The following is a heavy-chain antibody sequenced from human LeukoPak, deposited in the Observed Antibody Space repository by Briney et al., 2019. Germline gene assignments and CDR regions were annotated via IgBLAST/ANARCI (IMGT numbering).Heavy chain of an antibody. CDR3: ARVHTAMAQGGNWFDP. CDR1: GGSISSYY. D-gene: IGHD5-18*01. CDR2: IYYSGST. Sequence: SETLSLTCTVSGGSISSYYWSWIRQPPGKGLEWIGYIYYSGSTNYNPSLKSRVTISVDTSKSQFSLKLSSVTAADTAVYYCARVHTAMAQGGNWFDPWGQGTLVTVSS. J-gene: IGHJ5*02. V-gene: IGHV4-59*08.